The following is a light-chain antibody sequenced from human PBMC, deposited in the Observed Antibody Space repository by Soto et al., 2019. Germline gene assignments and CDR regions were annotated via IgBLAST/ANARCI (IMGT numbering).Light chain of an antibody. CDR3: SSYTITSTLVL. CDR1: SSDVGAYDY. J-gene: IGLJ2*01. V-gene: IGLV2-14*03. CDR2: DVF. Sequence: QSALTQPASVSGSPGQSITISCTGTSSDVGAYDYVSWYQQHPGKAPQLLIYDVFNRPSGVSNRFSGSKSGNTASLTISGLQAEDEADYYCSSYTITSTLVLFGGGTKLTVL.